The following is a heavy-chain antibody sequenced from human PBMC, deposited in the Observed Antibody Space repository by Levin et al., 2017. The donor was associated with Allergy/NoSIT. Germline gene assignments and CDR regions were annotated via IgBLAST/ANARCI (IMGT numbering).Heavy chain of an antibody. CDR3: AKEPEFSGWMDP. CDR1: GTSISTYY. D-gene: IGHD1-14*01. Sequence: NSSETLSLTCTVSGTSISTYYWSWIRQPPGKGLEWIGYVYPSGSTEYNPSLKSRVTISLDTSKNQISLKLTSVTPADTAVYYCAKEPEFSGWMDPWGQGTLVTVSS. J-gene: IGHJ5*02. CDR2: VYPSGST. V-gene: IGHV4-59*03.